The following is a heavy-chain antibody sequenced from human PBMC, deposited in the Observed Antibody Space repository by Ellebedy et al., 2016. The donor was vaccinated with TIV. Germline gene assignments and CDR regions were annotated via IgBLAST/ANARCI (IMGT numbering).Heavy chain of an antibody. Sequence: SVKVSCXASGGTFSSYAISWVRQAPGQGLEWMGRIIPILGIANYAQKFQGRVTITADKSTSTAYMELSSLRSEDTAVYYCAPDLVAAAGSENWFDPWGQGTLVTVSS. J-gene: IGHJ5*02. CDR3: APDLVAAAGSENWFDP. V-gene: IGHV1-69*04. CDR2: IIPILGIA. D-gene: IGHD6-13*01. CDR1: GGTFSSYA.